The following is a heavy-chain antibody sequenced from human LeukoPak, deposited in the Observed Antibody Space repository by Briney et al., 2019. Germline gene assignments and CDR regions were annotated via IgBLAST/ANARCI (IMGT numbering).Heavy chain of an antibody. J-gene: IGHJ4*02. Sequence: GGSLRLSCAASGFTFSDHYMDWVRQAPGKGLEWVGRIRNKANSHTTEYAAPVKGRFTISRDDLKNSLYLQLNSLKTEDTAVYYCARCTGGSCVFDYWGQGTLVTVSS. D-gene: IGHD2-8*02. V-gene: IGHV3-72*01. CDR2: IRNKANSHTT. CDR3: ARCTGGSCVFDY. CDR1: GFTFSDHY.